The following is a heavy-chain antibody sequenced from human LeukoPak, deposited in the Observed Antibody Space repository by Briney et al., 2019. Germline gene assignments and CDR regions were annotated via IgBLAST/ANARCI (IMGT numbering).Heavy chain of an antibody. CDR3: ARDVGYCTGGSCYSSGLIFDP. CDR2: ISSSSSYI. CDR1: GFTFSSYS. Sequence: GGSLRLSCAASGFTFSSYSMNWVRQAPGKGLEWVSSISSSSSYIYYADSVKGRFIISGDNAKNSLYLQMNSLRAEDTAVYYCARDVGYCTGGSCYSSGLIFDPRGQGTLVTVSS. D-gene: IGHD2-15*01. J-gene: IGHJ5*02. V-gene: IGHV3-21*01.